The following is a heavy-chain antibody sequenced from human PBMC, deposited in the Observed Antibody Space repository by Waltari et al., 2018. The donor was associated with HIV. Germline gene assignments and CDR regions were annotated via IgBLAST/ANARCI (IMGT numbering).Heavy chain of an antibody. CDR1: VFTFSNYE. J-gene: IGHJ6*02. Sequence: EVQLVESGGGLVQPGGSLRLSCAASVFTFSNYEMNWVRQAPGKGLVWVSYISSSGNTIHYADSVKGRFTISRDNAKNSLYLQMNSLRAEDTAVYYCARDLGGSGWYDYYYGMDVWGQGTTVTVSS. D-gene: IGHD6-19*01. V-gene: IGHV3-48*03. CDR2: ISSSGNTI. CDR3: ARDLGGSGWYDYYYGMDV.